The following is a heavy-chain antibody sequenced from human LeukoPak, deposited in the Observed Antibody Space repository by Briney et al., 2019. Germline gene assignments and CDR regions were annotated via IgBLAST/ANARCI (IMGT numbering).Heavy chain of an antibody. D-gene: IGHD3-3*01. V-gene: IGHV4-30-4*08. CDR2: IYYSGTT. CDR1: GGSISSGDYY. J-gene: IGHJ3*02. Sequence: SQTLSLTCTVSGGSISSGDYYWSWIRHPPGKCLEWIVYIYYSGTTYYNPSLKSRVTISVDTSNTQFSLKLSSVTDADTAVYYCARDRITIDTRAFDIWGQGKMVTVSS. CDR3: ARDRITIDTRAFDI.